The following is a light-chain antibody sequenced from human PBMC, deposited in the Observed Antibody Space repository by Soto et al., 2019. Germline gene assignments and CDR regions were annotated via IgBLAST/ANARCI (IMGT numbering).Light chain of an antibody. J-gene: IGKJ2*03. CDR1: QSVSNN. V-gene: IGKV3-15*01. Sequence: EIVMTQSPATLSVSPGVRATLSCRASQSVSNNLAWYQQKPGQAPRLLIYDASTRAPGIPGRFSGSGSGMEFTLIISSLQSEDFAVYYCQQYTNWPLYRFGQGTRLEI. CDR2: DAS. CDR3: QQYTNWPLYR.